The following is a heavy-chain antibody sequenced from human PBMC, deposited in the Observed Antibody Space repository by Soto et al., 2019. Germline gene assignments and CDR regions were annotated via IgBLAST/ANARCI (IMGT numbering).Heavy chain of an antibody. J-gene: IGHJ4*02. CDR3: ARDSTLAY. Sequence: QVQLVQAGAEVKKPGASVKVSCKASGYTFTNYYMHWVRQPPGQGLEWMGIINPSSGGTSYAQTFQGRVTITRDTSTNTVYMELSSLSSEDTAVYYCARDSTLAYWGQGTLVTVSS. CDR1: GYTFTNYY. CDR2: INPSSGGT. V-gene: IGHV1-46*01.